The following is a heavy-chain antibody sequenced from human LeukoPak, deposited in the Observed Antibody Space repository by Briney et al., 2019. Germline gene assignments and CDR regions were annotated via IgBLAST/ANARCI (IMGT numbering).Heavy chain of an antibody. D-gene: IGHD1-26*01. J-gene: IGHJ4*02. V-gene: IGHV1-46*01. Sequence: ASVKVSCKASGYTFTSYYMHWVRQAPGQGLEWMGIINPSGGSTSYAQKFQGRVTITRDTSASTAYMELSSLRSEDTAVYYCARVLSIVGATIGFDYWGQGTLVTVSS. CDR1: GYTFTSYY. CDR3: ARVLSIVGATIGFDY. CDR2: INPSGGST.